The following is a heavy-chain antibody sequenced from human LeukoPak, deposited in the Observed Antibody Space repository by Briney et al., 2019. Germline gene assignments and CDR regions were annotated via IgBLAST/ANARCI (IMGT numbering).Heavy chain of an antibody. V-gene: IGHV3-21*01. CDR1: GFTFSSYS. D-gene: IGHD2-2*02. CDR3: ARDGVGYCSSTSCYKRNAFDI. Sequence: GGSLRLSCAASGFTFSSYSMNWVRQAPGKGLEWVSSISSSSSYIYYADSVKGRFTISRDNAKNSLYLQMNSLRAEDTAVYYCARDGVGYCSSTSCYKRNAFDIWGQGTMVTVSS. CDR2: ISSSSSYI. J-gene: IGHJ3*02.